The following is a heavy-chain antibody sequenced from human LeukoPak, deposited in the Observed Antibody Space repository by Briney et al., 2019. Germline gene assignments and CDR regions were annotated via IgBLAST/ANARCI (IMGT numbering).Heavy chain of an antibody. CDR3: ASGRGFWSGYYTV. V-gene: IGHV4-34*01. D-gene: IGHD3-3*01. J-gene: IGHJ4*02. CDR2: INHSGST. CDR1: GGSFSGYY. Sequence: PSETLSLTCAVYGGSFSGYYWSWIRQPPGKGLEWIGEINHSGSTNYNPSLKSRVTISVDTSKNQFSLKLSSVTAADTAVYYCASGRGFWSGYYTVWGQGTLVTVSS.